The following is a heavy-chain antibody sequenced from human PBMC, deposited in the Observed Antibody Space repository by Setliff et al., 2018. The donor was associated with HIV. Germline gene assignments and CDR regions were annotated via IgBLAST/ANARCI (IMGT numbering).Heavy chain of an antibody. J-gene: IGHJ3*02. V-gene: IGHV1-3*01. CDR3: TRSRRRLDAFDI. Sequence: ASVKVSCKASGYTFSNYVMQWVRQAPGQRLEWMGWISAGNGNTKYSEKFQGRVTMTEDTSIDTAYMELSSLRSEDTAVYYCTRSRRRLDAFDIWGQGTMVTVSS. D-gene: IGHD6-25*01. CDR1: GYTFSNYV. CDR2: ISAGNGNT.